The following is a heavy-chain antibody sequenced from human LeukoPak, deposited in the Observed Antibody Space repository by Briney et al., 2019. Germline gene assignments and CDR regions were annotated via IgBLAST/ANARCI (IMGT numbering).Heavy chain of an antibody. CDR3: ARSHHNYGVDV. CDR2: VYYSGSYIGSI. V-gene: IGHV4-39*01. J-gene: IGHJ6*02. Sequence: RASDTLSLTCTVSGGSSNSGSYSWGWIRQPPGKGLEWIGSVYYSGSYIGSICYNPSLRSRLTISVDTSKNQFSLNLSSLTAADTGVYYCARSHHNYGVDVWGQGTTVTVSS. CDR1: GGSSNSGSYS. D-gene: IGHD5-24*01.